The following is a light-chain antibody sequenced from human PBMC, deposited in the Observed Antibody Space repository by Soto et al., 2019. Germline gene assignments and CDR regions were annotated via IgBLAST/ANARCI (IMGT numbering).Light chain of an antibody. CDR1: SSNIGNNY. V-gene: IGLV1-51*02. J-gene: IGLJ1*01. CDR2: ENI. Sequence: QSVLTQPPSVSAAPGQKVTISCSGSSSNIGNNYVSWYQQLPGTAPKRLIYENIKRPSGIPDRFSGFKSGTSATLGITGLQTGDEADYYCVTWENSLRAWVFGAGTKLTVL. CDR3: VTWENSLRAWV.